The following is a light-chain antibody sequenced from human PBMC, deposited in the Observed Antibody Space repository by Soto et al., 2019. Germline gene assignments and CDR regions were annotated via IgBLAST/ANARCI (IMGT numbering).Light chain of an antibody. V-gene: IGKV3-20*01. CDR2: GAS. J-gene: IGKJ5*01. Sequence: EIVMTQSPATLSVSPGERATLSCRASQSVGDNLAWYQRQPGQPPRLLISGASNRASDIPDRFSGSGSWTDFTLTISRLEPEDFAVYYCLQYGSSPHTFGQGTRLGIK. CDR1: QSVGDN. CDR3: LQYGSSPHT.